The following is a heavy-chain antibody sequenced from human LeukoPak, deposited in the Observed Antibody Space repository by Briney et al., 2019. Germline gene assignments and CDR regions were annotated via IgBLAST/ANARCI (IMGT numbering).Heavy chain of an antibody. Sequence: SETLSLTCAVSGGSISSSNWWSWVRQPPGKGLEWIGEIYHSGSTNYNPSLKSRVTISVDKSKNQFSLKLRSVTAADTAVYYCARDSRRELLHAFDIWGQGTMVTVSS. D-gene: IGHD1-26*01. CDR1: GGSISSSNW. J-gene: IGHJ3*02. CDR3: ARDSRRELLHAFDI. CDR2: IYHSGST. V-gene: IGHV4-4*02.